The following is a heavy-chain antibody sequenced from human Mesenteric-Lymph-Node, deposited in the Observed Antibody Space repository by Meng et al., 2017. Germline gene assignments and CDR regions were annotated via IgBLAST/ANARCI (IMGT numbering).Heavy chain of an antibody. CDR3: ARGRGYCSGVRCYSGKVYEY. Sequence: SETLSLTCDVYGGSFSSYYWSWIRQTPGKGLEWIGEITHGGNTNYNPSLMSRVNISVDKSKNQISLKLTSVTAADTAMYYCARGRGYCSGVRCYSGKVYEYWGQGTLVTVSS. CDR2: ITHGGNT. CDR1: GGSFSSYY. V-gene: IGHV4-34*01. D-gene: IGHD2-15*01. J-gene: IGHJ4*02.